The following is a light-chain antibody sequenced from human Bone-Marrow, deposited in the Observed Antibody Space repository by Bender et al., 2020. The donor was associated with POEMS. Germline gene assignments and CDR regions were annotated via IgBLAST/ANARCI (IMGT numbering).Light chain of an antibody. V-gene: IGLV1-44*01. CDR2: SNY. CDR3: ASYTASNTWV. CDR1: DSNFGGNN. J-gene: IGLJ3*02. Sequence: QSVLTQPPSASGTPGQSVIISCSGTDSNFGGNNVNWYQHLPGTAPRLVVYSNYQRPSGVPDRFSGSKSGNTASLTISGLQGEDEADYYCASYTASNTWVFGGGTKLTVL.